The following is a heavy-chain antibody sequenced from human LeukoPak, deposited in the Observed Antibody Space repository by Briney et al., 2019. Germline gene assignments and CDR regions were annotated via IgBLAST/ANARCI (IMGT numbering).Heavy chain of an antibody. Sequence: GASVKVSCKASGYTFTSYYMHWVRQAPGQGLEWMGIINPSGGSTSYAQKFQGRVTMTRDTSTSTVYMELTSLRSEDPAVYYSARQTDSSSWIHPRYYFDYWGQGTLVTVSS. D-gene: IGHD6-13*01. CDR2: INPSGGST. V-gene: IGHV1-46*01. J-gene: IGHJ4*02. CDR3: ARQTDSSSWIHPRYYFDY. CDR1: GYTFTSYY.